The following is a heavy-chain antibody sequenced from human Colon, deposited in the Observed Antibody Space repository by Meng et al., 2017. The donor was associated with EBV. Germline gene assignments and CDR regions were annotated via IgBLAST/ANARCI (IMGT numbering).Heavy chain of an antibody. J-gene: IGHJ4*02. CDR2: IYPSGST. Sequence: VPLQVSGPGLVKPSGNLSLTVAVSGGSISSSNWWSWVRHPPGKGLEWIGEIYPSGSTNYNPSLKSRVTISVDKSKNQFSLNLSSVTAADTAVYYCARVGQWLPIDYWGQGTLVTVSS. D-gene: IGHD6-19*01. V-gene: IGHV4-4*02. CDR1: GGSISSSNW. CDR3: ARVGQWLPIDY.